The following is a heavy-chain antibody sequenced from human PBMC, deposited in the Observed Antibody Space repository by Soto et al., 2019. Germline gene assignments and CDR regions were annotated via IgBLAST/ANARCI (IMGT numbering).Heavy chain of an antibody. Sequence: GGSLRLSCAASGVTSSSYAMSWVRQAQGKGLEWVSAISGSGGSTYYADSVKGRFTISRDNSKNTLYLQMNSLRAEDTAVYYCSIIVGIGTPPNWFYPWGQGSLVTVS. CDR3: SIIVGIGTPPNWFYP. D-gene: IGHD6-13*01. J-gene: IGHJ5*02. CDR2: ISGSGGST. CDR1: GVTSSSYA. V-gene: IGHV3-23*01.